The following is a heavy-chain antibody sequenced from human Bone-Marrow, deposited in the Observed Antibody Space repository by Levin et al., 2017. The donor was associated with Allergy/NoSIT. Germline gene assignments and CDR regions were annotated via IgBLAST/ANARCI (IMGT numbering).Heavy chain of an antibody. D-gene: IGHD6-19*01. Sequence: SGGSLRLSCAASGFSFSTYWMAWVRQAPGKGLEWVASIKVDGSETYYVDSVGGRFTISRDNAESALYLKLNNLRGEDTAVYYCAKDFGSGWTWWIDPWGQGTLVIVST. CDR3: AKDFGSGWTWWIDP. V-gene: IGHV3-7*01. CDR2: IKVDGSET. CDR1: GFSFSTYW. J-gene: IGHJ5*02.